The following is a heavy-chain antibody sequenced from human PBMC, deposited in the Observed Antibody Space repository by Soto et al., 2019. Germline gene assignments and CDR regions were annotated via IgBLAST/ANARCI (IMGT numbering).Heavy chain of an antibody. CDR3: ARCIQGDYYYGMDV. J-gene: IGHJ6*02. D-gene: IGHD5-18*01. Sequence: QAQLVQSGAEVKKPGASVKVSCKASGYTFYSHSISWVRQAPGQGLEGMGRINGDYGNTQYAQKFRGRVTMTTDTSTTTVYMELTNLRSDDTAVYYCARCIQGDYYYGMDVWGQGTTVTVSS. CDR1: GYTFYSHS. CDR2: INGDYGNT. V-gene: IGHV1-18*01.